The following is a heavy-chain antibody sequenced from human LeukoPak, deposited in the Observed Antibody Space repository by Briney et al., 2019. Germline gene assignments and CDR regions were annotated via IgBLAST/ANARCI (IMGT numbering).Heavy chain of an antibody. J-gene: IGHJ6*03. CDR2: IKQDGSQK. Sequence: GGSLRLSCAASGFTFSNYWMGWVRQAPGKGLEWVASIKQDGSQKYYVDSVKGRFTISRDNAKNSLYLQMNSLRAEDTAVYYCAREKYYYYYMDVWGKGTTVTISS. V-gene: IGHV3-7*01. CDR1: GFTFSNYW. CDR3: AREKYYYYYMDV.